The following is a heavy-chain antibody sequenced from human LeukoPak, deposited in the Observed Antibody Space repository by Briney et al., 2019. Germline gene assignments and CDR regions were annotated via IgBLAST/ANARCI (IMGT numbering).Heavy chain of an antibody. J-gene: IGHJ4*02. CDR1: GGSISRYH. CDR2: IYYSGST. V-gene: IGHV4-59*01. D-gene: IGHD2-15*01. CDR3: ARGECSGGSCYLGPFDY. Sequence: SETLSLTCTVSGGSISRYHWSWIRQPPGKGLEWIGYIYYSGSTNYNPSLKSRVTISVDTSKNQFSLKLSSVTAADTAVYYCARGECSGGSCYLGPFDYWGQGTLVTVSS.